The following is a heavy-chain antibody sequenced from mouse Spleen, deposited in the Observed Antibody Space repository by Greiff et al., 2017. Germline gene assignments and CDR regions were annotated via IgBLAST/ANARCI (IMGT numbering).Heavy chain of an antibody. V-gene: IGHV5-16*01. CDR1: GFTFSDYY. J-gene: IGHJ1*03. Sequence: EVKLVESEGGLVQPGSSMKLSCTASGFTFSDYYMAWVRQAPEKGLEWVANINYDGSSTYYLDSLKSRFIISRDNAKNILYLQMSSLKSEDTATYYCARIYYDYDWYFDVWGTGTTVTVSS. CDR3: ARIYYDYDWYFDV. D-gene: IGHD2-4*01. CDR2: INYDGSST.